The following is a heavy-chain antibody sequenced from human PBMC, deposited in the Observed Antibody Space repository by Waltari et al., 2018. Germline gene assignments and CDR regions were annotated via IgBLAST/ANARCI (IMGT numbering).Heavy chain of an antibody. D-gene: IGHD6-13*01. CDR3: ATGGSSSWYDDFDY. CDR2: FDPEDGET. V-gene: IGHV1-24*01. J-gene: IGHJ4*02. Sequence: QVQLVQSGAEVKKPGASVKVSCTVSVYTLTELSMHWVRQAPGKGLEWMGGFDPEDGETIYAQKFQGRVTMTEDTSTDTAYMELSSLRSEDTAVYYCATGGSSSWYDDFDYWGQGTLVTVSS. CDR1: VYTLTELS.